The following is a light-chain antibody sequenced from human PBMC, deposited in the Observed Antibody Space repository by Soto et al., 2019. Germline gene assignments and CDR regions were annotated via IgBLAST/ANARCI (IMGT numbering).Light chain of an antibody. V-gene: IGKV3-20*01. CDR2: GAT. Sequence: EIVLTQSPGTLSLSPGERATLSCRASQSVTNSYIAWYQQKPGQAPRLLIYGATSRATGIPDRFTGSGSGTEFTLTITRLEPEDFAVYSCQQYDSSPWTFGQGTKVEIK. J-gene: IGKJ1*01. CDR3: QQYDSSPWT. CDR1: QSVTNSY.